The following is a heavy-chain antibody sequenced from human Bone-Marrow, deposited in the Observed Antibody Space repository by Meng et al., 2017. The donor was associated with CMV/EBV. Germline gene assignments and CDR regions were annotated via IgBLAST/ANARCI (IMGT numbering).Heavy chain of an antibody. J-gene: IGHJ6*02. D-gene: IGHD6-13*01. CDR2: MNPNSGNT. Sequence: ASVKVSCKASGYTFTGYYMHWVRQAPGQGLEWMGWMNPNSGNTGYAQKFQGRVTMTRNTSISTAYMELSSLRSEDTAVYYCARGEYSSSWYVGYYYYGMDVWGQGTTVTVSS. CDR3: ARGEYSSSWYVGYYYYGMDV. V-gene: IGHV1-8*02. CDR1: GYTFTGYY.